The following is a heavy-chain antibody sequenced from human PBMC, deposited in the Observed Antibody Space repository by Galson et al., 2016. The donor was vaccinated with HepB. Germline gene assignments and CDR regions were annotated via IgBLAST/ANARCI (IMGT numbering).Heavy chain of an antibody. CDR3: ACAIWLSSDY. V-gene: IGHV3-7*03. D-gene: IGHD5-18*01. CDR1: GIPFTTYW. CDR2: IKQDGSEK. J-gene: IGHJ4*02. Sequence: SLRLSCAASGIPFTTYWMSWVRQAPGKGLEWVANIKQDGSEKYYVDSVRGRFTISRDNTGNSVSLQMNSLRVEDTAVYYCACAIWLSSDYWGQGTLVTVSS.